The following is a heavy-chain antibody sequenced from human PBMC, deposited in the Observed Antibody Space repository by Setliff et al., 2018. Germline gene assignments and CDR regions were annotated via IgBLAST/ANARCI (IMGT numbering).Heavy chain of an antibody. D-gene: IGHD3-22*01. J-gene: IGHJ6*03. CDR2: IDKDGSST. CDR1: KFSFSTYS. V-gene: IGHV3-74*01. Sequence: GGSLRLSCVGSKFSFSTYSMNWVRQAPGKGLEWVARIDKDGSSTVYADSVKGRFTISRDKAHHSLFLQMNSLRAEDTAVYYCARLALTGYDSSGYYYALDYYYYMDVWGKGTTVTVSS. CDR3: ARLALTGYDSSGYYYALDYYYYMDV.